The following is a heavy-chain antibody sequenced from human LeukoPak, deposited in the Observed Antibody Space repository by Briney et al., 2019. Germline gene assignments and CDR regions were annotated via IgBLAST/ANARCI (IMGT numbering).Heavy chain of an antibody. CDR3: ARAPRAYYYYMDV. CDR1: EFSVGSNY. V-gene: IGHV3-66*01. Sequence: PGGSLRLSCAASEFSVGSNYMTWVRQAPGKGLEWVSLIYSGGSTYFADSVKGRFTISRDNSKNTLYLQMNSLRAEDTAVYYCARAPRAYYYYMDVWGKGTTVTVPS. J-gene: IGHJ6*03. CDR2: IYSGGST.